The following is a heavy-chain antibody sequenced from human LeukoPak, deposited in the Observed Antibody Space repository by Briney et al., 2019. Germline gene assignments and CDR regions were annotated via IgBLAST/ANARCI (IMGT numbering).Heavy chain of an antibody. CDR3: ARDRPYSSSSWWYFDL. Sequence: SVKVSCKASGGTFSSYAISWVRQAPGQGLEWMGGIIPIFGTANYAQKFQGRVTITTDESTSTAYMELSSLRSEDPAVYYCARDRPYSSSSWWYFDLWGRGTLVTVSS. CDR1: GGTFSSYA. J-gene: IGHJ2*01. V-gene: IGHV1-69*05. CDR2: IIPIFGTA. D-gene: IGHD6-6*01.